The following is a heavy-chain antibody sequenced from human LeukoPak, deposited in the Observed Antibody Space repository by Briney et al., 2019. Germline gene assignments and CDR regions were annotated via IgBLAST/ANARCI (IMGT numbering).Heavy chain of an antibody. V-gene: IGHV1-46*01. Sequence: ASVKVSCKASGYTFTSYYMHWVRQAPGQGLEWMGIINPSGGSTSYAQKFQGGVTMTRDTSTSTVYMELSSLRSEDTAVYYCASGGTQRWLQLGAWGQGTLVTVSS. CDR2: INPSGGST. J-gene: IGHJ5*02. CDR3: ASGGTQRWLQLGA. D-gene: IGHD5-24*01. CDR1: GYTFTSYY.